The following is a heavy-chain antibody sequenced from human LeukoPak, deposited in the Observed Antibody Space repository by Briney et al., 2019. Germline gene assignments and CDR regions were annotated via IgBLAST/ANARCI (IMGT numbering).Heavy chain of an antibody. CDR3: AKSPGYYDIP. Sequence: PGGSLRLSCAASGFTVSSNYMSWVRQAPGKGLEWVSAISGSGGSTYYADSVKGRFTISRDNSKNTLYLQMNSLRAEDTAVYYCAKSPGYYDIPWGQGTLVTVSS. D-gene: IGHD3-22*01. J-gene: IGHJ5*02. CDR1: GFTVSSNY. CDR2: ISGSGGST. V-gene: IGHV3-23*01.